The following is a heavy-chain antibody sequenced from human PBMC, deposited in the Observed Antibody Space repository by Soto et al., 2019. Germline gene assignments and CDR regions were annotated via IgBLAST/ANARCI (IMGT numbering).Heavy chain of an antibody. CDR3: ATSIVVVPAAKYSWFDP. Sequence: QVQLVQSGAEVKKPGSSVKVSCKASGGTFSSYAISWVRQAPGQGLEWMGGIIPIFGTANYAQKFQGRVTITADESTSTAYMELSSLRSEDTAVYYCATSIVVVPAAKYSWFDPWGQGTLVTVSS. D-gene: IGHD2-2*01. J-gene: IGHJ5*02. CDR2: IIPIFGTA. CDR1: GGTFSSYA. V-gene: IGHV1-69*01.